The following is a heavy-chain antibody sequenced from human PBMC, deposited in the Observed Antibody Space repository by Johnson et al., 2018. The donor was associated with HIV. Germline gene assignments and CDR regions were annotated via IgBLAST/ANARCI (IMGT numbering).Heavy chain of an antibody. D-gene: IGHD4-17*01. CDR3: ATGSPTVTTNAFDI. CDR1: GFSFSDYY. V-gene: IGHV3-11*04. Sequence: VQLVESGGGLVKPGGSLRLSCAASGFSFSDYYMSWIRQTPGKGLEWVSYISSSGGTIYYADSVKGRFSISRDNAKNSLYLQMNSLRAEDTAVYYCATGSPTVTTNAFDIWGQGTMVTVSS. CDR2: ISSSGGTI. J-gene: IGHJ3*02.